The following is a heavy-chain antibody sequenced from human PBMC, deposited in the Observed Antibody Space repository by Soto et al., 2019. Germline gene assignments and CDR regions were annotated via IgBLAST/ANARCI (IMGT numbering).Heavy chain of an antibody. CDR3: ARIRGYWYGLDV. CDR2: ITGTGGNT. V-gene: IGHV3-23*01. CDR1: GFTLSTYG. J-gene: IGHJ6*02. Sequence: EVQLLESGGGLVQPGGSLRLSCAASGFTLSTYGMTWVRQAPGKGREWVSAITGTGGNTYYVDSVNGRFTSSRDNSKNVLYLQMNSLRVEDTAEYYCARIRGYWYGLDVWGQGTTVSVSS.